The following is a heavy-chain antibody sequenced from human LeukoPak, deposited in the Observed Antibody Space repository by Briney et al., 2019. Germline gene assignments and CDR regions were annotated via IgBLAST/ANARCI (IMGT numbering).Heavy chain of an antibody. J-gene: IGHJ5*02. D-gene: IGHD3-22*01. Sequence: GGSLRLSCAASGFTFSSYAMSWVRQAPGKGLEWVSAIRGSGGSTYYADSVKGRFTISRDNSKNTLYLQMNSLRAEDTAVYYCANHYYSSGYQTPAFDPWGQGTLVTVSS. CDR3: ANHYYSSGYQTPAFDP. CDR2: IRGSGGST. CDR1: GFTFSSYA. V-gene: IGHV3-23*01.